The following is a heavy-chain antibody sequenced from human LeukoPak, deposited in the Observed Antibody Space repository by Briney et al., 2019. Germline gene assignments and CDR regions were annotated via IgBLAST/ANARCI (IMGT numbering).Heavy chain of an antibody. J-gene: IGHJ6*02. CDR1: GGTFSSYA. D-gene: IGHD6-13*01. CDR2: IISILGIA. CDR3: ATVGQQLVGGVSLPYYYYYGMDV. Sequence: GASVKASCKASGGTFSSYAISWVRQAPGQGLEWMGRIISILGIANYAQKFQGRVTITADKSTSTAYMELSSLRSEDTAVYYCATVGQQLVGGVSLPYYYYYGMDVWGQGTTVTVSS. V-gene: IGHV1-69*04.